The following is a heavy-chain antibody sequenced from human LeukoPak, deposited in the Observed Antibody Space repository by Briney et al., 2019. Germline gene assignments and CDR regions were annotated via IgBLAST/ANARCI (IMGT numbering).Heavy chain of an antibody. CDR2: ISSSGSTI. V-gene: IGHV3-48*03. CDR3: AREKPYYYDSSGPFDY. CDR1: GFTFSSYE. Sequence: GGSLRLSCAASGFTFSSYEMNWVRQAPGKGLEWVSYISSSGSTIYYADSVKGRFTISRDNAKNSLYVQMNSLRAEDTAVYYCAREKPYYYDSSGPFDYWGQGTLVTVSS. J-gene: IGHJ4*02. D-gene: IGHD3-22*01.